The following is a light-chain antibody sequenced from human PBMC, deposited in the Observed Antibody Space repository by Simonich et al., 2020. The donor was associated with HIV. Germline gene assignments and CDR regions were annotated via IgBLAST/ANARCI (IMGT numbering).Light chain of an antibody. V-gene: IGLV1-36*01. Sequence: QSVLTQPPSVSEAPRQRVTISCSGSSSNIGTNAVNWYQQLPGKAPKLLIYYEHLLPSGVSVRFSGSRSGTSASLAISGLQSEDEADYYCAAWDDRLNGVVFGGGTKLTVL. CDR3: AAWDDRLNGVV. CDR1: SSNIGTNA. CDR2: YEH. J-gene: IGLJ2*01.